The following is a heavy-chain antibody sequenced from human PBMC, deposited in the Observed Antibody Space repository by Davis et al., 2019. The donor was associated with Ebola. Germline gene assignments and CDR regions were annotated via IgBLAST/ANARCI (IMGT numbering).Heavy chain of an antibody. J-gene: IGHJ5*02. CDR1: GGSTSSSSYY. Sequence: SETLSPTCTVSGGSTSSSSYYWGWIRQPPGKGLEWIGSIYYSGSTYYNPSLKSRVTISVDTSKNQFSLKLSSVTAADTAVYYCARSGVVVTTGWFDPWGQGTLVTVSS. CDR2: IYYSGST. V-gene: IGHV4-39*01. D-gene: IGHD3-22*01. CDR3: ARSGVVVTTGWFDP.